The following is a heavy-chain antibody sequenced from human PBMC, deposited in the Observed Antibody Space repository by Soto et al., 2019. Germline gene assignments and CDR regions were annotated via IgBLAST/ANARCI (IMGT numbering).Heavy chain of an antibody. Sequence: SQTLSLTCAISGDSVSSNSAAWNWIRLSPSRGFEWLGRTYYRSKWYNDYAVSVKSRITINPDTSKNQFSLQLNSVTPEDTAVYYCARIRISNWGSAFGAVDIWGQGTMVTVSS. CDR2: TYYRSKWYN. V-gene: IGHV6-1*01. J-gene: IGHJ3*02. CDR3: ARIRISNWGSAFGAVDI. CDR1: GDSVSSNSAA. D-gene: IGHD7-27*01.